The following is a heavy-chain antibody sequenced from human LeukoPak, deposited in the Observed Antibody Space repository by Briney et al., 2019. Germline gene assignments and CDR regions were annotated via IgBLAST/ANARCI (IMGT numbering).Heavy chain of an antibody. Sequence: GGSLRLSCAASGFTFSSYAMSWVRQAPGKGLEWVLAISGSGGSTYYADSVKGRFTISRDNSKNTLYLQMNSLRAEDTAVYYCALVEDTAMAIDYWGQGTLVTVSS. V-gene: IGHV3-23*01. J-gene: IGHJ4*02. CDR1: GFTFSSYA. D-gene: IGHD5-18*01. CDR2: ISGSGGST. CDR3: ALVEDTAMAIDY.